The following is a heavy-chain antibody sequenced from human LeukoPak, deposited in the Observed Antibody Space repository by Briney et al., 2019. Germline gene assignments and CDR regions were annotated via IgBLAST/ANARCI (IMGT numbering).Heavy chain of an antibody. CDR3: AKDSSSSRGVYYYGMDV. CDR2: INPNSGGT. V-gene: IGHV1-2*02. Sequence: ASVKVSCKASGYTFTGYYMHWVRQAPGQGLEWMGWINPNSGGTNSAQKFQGRVTMTRDTSINTAYMELSRLRSDDTAVYYCAKDSSSSRGVYYYGMDVWGQGTTVTVSS. D-gene: IGHD6-6*01. CDR1: GYTFTGYY. J-gene: IGHJ6*02.